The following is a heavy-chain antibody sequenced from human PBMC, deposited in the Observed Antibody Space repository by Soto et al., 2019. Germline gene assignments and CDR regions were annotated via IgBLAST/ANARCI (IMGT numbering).Heavy chain of an antibody. CDR1: GFTFSDSY. D-gene: IGHD3-10*01. V-gene: IGHV3-11*01. Sequence: GGSLRLSCAASGFTFSDSYITWIRQPPGKGLEWLSYISGSGTTIHYADSVKGRFIVSRDNARNSLYLQMNSLRAEDTAFYYCASDPYYYSSAYWGQGTLVTAPQ. J-gene: IGHJ4*02. CDR2: ISGSGTTI. CDR3: ASDPYYYSSAY.